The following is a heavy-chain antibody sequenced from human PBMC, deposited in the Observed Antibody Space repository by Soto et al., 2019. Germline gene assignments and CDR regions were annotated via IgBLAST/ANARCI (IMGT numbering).Heavy chain of an antibody. CDR1: GFTFSSYA. V-gene: IGHV3-23*01. CDR2: ISGSGGST. J-gene: IGHJ3*02. Sequence: EVQLLESGGGLVQPGGSLRLSCAASGFTFSSYAMSWVRQAPGKGLEWVSAISGSGGSTYYADSVKGRFTISRDNSKNTLYLQMNXXXAXXTXXXXXXXXXXXXXXXXXAFDIWGQGTMVTVSS. CDR3: XXXXXXXXXXXXAFDI.